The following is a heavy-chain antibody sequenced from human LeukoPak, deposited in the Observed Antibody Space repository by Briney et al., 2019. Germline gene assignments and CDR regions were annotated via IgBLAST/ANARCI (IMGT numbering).Heavy chain of an antibody. CDR2: IIPIFGTA. D-gene: IGHD2-2*03. Sequence: SVKVSCKASGGTFSSYAISWVRQAPGQGLEWMGGIIPIFGTANYAQKFQGRVTITADESTSTAYMELSSLRSEDTAVYYCARGRGYCSSTSCIKLYYYYGMDVWGQGTTVTVSS. J-gene: IGHJ6*02. V-gene: IGHV1-69*13. CDR1: GGTFSSYA. CDR3: ARGRGYCSSTSCIKLYYYYGMDV.